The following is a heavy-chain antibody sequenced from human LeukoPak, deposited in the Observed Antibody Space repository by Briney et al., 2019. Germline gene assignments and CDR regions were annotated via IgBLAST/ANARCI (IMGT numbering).Heavy chain of an antibody. CDR3: GKDPNGDYVGGFDM. V-gene: IGHV3-23*01. J-gene: IGHJ3*02. CDR1: GFTFSNYA. CDR2: ISANGGRT. D-gene: IGHD3-16*01. Sequence: PGGSLRLSCAASGFTFSNYAMSWVRQAPGKGLEWVSGISANGGRTYYADSVKGRFTISGDKSKNTLYLQMNSLGAEDTAVYYCGKDPNGDYVGGFDMWGQGTMVTVSS.